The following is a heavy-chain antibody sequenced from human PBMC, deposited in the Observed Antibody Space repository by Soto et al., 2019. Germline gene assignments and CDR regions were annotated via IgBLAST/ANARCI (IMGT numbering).Heavy chain of an antibody. J-gene: IGHJ5*02. V-gene: IGHV1-58*01. D-gene: IGHD6-19*01. CDR2: IVVGSGNT. Sequence: GASVKVSCKASGFTFTSSAVQWVRQPRAQRLEWIGWIVVGSGNTNYAQKFQERVTITRDMSTSTAYMELSRLRSEDTSVYYCAAGVVAGNVTPLDPWGQGTLVTVSS. CDR3: AAGVVAGNVTPLDP. CDR1: GFTFTSSA.